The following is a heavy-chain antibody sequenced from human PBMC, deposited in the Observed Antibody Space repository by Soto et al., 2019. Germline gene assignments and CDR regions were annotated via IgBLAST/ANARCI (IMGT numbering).Heavy chain of an antibody. V-gene: IGHV3-66*01. CDR3: ARSLGGYDFSHYYYYYMDV. Sequence: GGSLRLSCAASGFTVSSNYMSWVRQAPGKGLEWVSVIYSGGSTYYADSVKGRFTISRDNSKNTLYLQMNSLRAEDTAVYYCARSLGGYDFSHYYYYYMDVWGKGTTVTVSS. J-gene: IGHJ6*03. D-gene: IGHD5-12*01. CDR1: GFTVSSNY. CDR2: IYSGGST.